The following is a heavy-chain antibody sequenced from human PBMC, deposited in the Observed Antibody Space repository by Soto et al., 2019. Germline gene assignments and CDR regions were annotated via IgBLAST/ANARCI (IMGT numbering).Heavy chain of an antibody. D-gene: IGHD1-26*01. V-gene: IGHV6-1*01. Sequence: SQTLSLTCVITGDSVSSNSAGWSWVRQSPSRGLEWPGRTYYRSKWYYEYAVSVRGRITINPDTSKNQYSLQLNSVTPEDTAVYFCARGEQYSGRIFDYWGQGTLVTVSS. CDR2: TYYRSKWYY. J-gene: IGHJ4*01. CDR3: ARGEQYSGRIFDY. CDR1: GDSVSSNSAG.